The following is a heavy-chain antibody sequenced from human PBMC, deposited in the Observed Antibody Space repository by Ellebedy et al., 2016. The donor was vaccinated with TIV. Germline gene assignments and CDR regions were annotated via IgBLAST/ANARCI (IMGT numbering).Heavy chain of an antibody. V-gene: IGHV3-23*01. CDR3: ATRGHSIGWFAD. CDR1: GFTFINAW. D-gene: IGHD3-22*01. Sequence: GESLKISCAASGFTFINAWMNWARQPPGKGLEWVSTISGRGESTFAADSVKGRFTISRDFSKRTVYLQMNSLRVEDTAVYFCATRGHSIGWFADWGQGTLVTVSS. J-gene: IGHJ5*02. CDR2: ISGRGEST.